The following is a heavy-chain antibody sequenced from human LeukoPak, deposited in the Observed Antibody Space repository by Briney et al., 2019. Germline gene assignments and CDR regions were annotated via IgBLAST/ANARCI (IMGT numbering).Heavy chain of an antibody. CDR2: ISSSGSTR. CDR1: GFTFSSYE. V-gene: IGHV3-48*03. J-gene: IGHJ4*02. D-gene: IGHD6-19*01. Sequence: GGSLRLSCAASGFTFSSYEMNWVRQAPGKGLEWVSYISSSGSTRYYADSVKGRFTISRDDAKNSLYLQMNSLRAEDTAVYYCTINGFSSGLDYWGQGTLVTVSS. CDR3: TINGFSSGLDY.